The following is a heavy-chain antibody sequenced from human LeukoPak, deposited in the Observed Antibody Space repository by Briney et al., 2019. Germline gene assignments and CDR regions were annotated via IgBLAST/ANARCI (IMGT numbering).Heavy chain of an antibody. J-gene: IGHJ4*02. CDR1: GGPISSSSYY. V-gene: IGHV4-39*01. Sequence: SETLSLTCTVSGGPISSSSYYWVWIRQPPGKGLEWIATISYSGRTYYNPSLKSRVTISVDTSKNQFSLKLSSVTAADTAVYYCTTNRDGYKPFDYWGQGSLVTVSS. CDR2: ISYSGRT. D-gene: IGHD5-24*01. CDR3: TTNRDGYKPFDY.